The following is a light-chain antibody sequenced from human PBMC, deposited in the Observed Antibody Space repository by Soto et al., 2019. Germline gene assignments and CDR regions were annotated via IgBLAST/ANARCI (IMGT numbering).Light chain of an antibody. CDR1: RSNNGRNF. CDR2: RNN. V-gene: IGLV1-47*01. CDR3: AGWDDTLDAKV. J-gene: IGLJ3*02. Sequence: QSVLTQSPSASGTPGQRVTISCSGSRSNNGRNFVYWYQHVPGTAPRLLIQRNNERPSGVPDRFSGSKSGTSVSLAISGLRSDDEATYYCAGWDDTLDAKVFGGGTKLTVL.